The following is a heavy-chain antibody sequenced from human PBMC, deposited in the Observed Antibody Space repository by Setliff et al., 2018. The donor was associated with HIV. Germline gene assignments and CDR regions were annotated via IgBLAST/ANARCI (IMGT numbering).Heavy chain of an antibody. CDR3: ARHDGTYCGGDCYLLGYFDL. CDR2: ISHSGSS. D-gene: IGHD2-21*02. Sequence: SETLSLPCAVYGESFSPYYWNWIRQSPGKGLEWIGEISHSGSSDYSPSLKSRVTISVDTSKNQFSLNLSSVTAADTAVYYCARHDGTYCGGDCYLLGYFDLWGRGTLVTVSS. J-gene: IGHJ2*01. V-gene: IGHV4-34*01. CDR1: GESFSPYY.